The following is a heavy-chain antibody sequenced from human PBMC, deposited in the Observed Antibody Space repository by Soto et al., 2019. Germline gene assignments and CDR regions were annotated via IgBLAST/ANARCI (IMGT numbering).Heavy chain of an antibody. CDR3: AKDLLYRGELLFDY. D-gene: IGHD3-10*01. CDR2: ISGSGGST. Sequence: GGSLRLSCAASGFTFSSYAMSWVRQAPGKGLEWVSAISGSGGSTYYADSVKGRFTISRDNSKKTLYLQMNSLRVEDTAVYYCAKDLLYRGELLFDYWGQGTLVTVSS. CDR1: GFTFSSYA. V-gene: IGHV3-23*01. J-gene: IGHJ4*02.